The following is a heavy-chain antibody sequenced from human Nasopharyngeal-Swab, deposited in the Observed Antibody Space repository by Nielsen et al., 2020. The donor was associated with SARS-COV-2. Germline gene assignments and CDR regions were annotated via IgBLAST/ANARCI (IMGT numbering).Heavy chain of an antibody. Sequence: GESLKISCAASGFTFSSYAMSWVRQAPGKGLEWVSAISGSGGSTYYADSVKGRFTIPRDNSKNTLYLQMNSLRAEDTAVYYCAKESSITIFGVVASDVWGKGTTVTVSS. CDR1: GFTFSSYA. J-gene: IGHJ6*04. CDR3: AKESSITIFGVVASDV. D-gene: IGHD3-3*01. CDR2: ISGSGGST. V-gene: IGHV3-23*01.